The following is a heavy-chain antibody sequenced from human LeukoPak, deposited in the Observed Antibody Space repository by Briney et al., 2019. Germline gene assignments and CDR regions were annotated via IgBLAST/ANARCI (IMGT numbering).Heavy chain of an antibody. Sequence: GGSLRLSCAASGFIFSDYYMTWIRQAPGKGLEWVSYISSSGGITYYADSVKGRFTISRDNAKNSLYLEMNSLRDDDTAVYCARPGGAGSPSDTWGQGTLVTVSS. CDR2: ISSSGGIT. V-gene: IGHV3-11*01. J-gene: IGHJ5*02. D-gene: IGHD3-10*01. CDR1: GFIFSDYY. CDR3: ARPGGAGSPSDT.